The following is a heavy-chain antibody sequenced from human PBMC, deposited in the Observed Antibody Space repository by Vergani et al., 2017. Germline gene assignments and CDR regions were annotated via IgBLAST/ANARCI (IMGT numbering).Heavy chain of an antibody. CDR3: ARDRQGVAGDY. CDR1: GFTFSSYS. CDR2: ISSSSSYI. J-gene: IGHJ4*02. D-gene: IGHD6-19*01. V-gene: IGHV3-21*01. Sequence: EVQLVESGGGLVKPGGSLRLSCAASGFTFSSYSMNWVRQAPGKGLEWVSSISSSSSYIYYADSVKGRFTISRDNAKNSLYLQMNSLGAEDTAVYYCARDRQGVAGDYWGQGTLVTVSS.